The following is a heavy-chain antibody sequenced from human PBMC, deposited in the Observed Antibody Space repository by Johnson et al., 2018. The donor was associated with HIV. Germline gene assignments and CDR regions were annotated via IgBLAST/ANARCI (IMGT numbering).Heavy chain of an antibody. CDR2: INWNGGST. J-gene: IGHJ3*02. D-gene: IGHD1-26*01. V-gene: IGHV3-20*04. CDR3: ARGWVGATLRAFDI. CDR1: GFTFDDYG. Sequence: EQLVESGGGVVRPGGSLRLSCVVSGFTFDDYGMSWVRQAPGKGLEWVSGINWNGGSTGYVASVEGRFTISRDNAKNSLYLQMNSLKVEDTALYYFARGWVGATLRAFDIWGQGTTVTVSS.